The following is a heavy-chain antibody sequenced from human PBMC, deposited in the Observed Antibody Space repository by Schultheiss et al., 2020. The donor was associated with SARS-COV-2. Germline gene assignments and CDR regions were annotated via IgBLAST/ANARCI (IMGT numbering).Heavy chain of an antibody. CDR1: GGSISSYY. V-gene: IGHV4-59*08. D-gene: IGHD5-12*01. J-gene: IGHJ3*02. CDR2: IYYSGST. CDR3: ARHVDIVATIPKAFDI. Sequence: SETLSLTCTVSGGSISSYYWSWIRQPPGKGLEWIGYIYYSGSTNYNPSLKSRVTISVDTSKNQFSLKLSSVTAADTAVYYCARHVDIVATIPKAFDIWGQGTMVTVSS.